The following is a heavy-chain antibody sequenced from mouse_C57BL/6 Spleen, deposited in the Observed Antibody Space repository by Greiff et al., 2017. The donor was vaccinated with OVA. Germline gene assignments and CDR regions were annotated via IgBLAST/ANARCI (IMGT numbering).Heavy chain of an antibody. CDR2: IYPGDGDT. V-gene: IGHV1-80*01. J-gene: IGHJ4*01. CDR3: ARQPSVYAMDC. D-gene: IGHD3-1*01. CDR1: GYAFSSYW. Sequence: QVQLQQSGAELVKPGASVKISCKASGYAFSSYWMNWVKQRPGKGLEWIGQIYPGDGDTNYNGKFKGKATLTADKSSSTAYMQLSSLTSEDSAVYFCARQPSVYAMDCWGQGTSVTVSS.